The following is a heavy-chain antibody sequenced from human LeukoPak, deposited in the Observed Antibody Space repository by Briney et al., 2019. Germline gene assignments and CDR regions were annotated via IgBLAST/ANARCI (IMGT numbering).Heavy chain of an antibody. CDR3: ARVAKERVGGVYYFDY. J-gene: IGHJ4*02. CDR2: IKQDGSEK. D-gene: IGHD1-1*01. CDR1: GFTFSSYW. Sequence: PGGSLRLSCAASGFTFSSYWMSWVRQAPGKGLEWVANIKQDGSEKYYVDSVKGRFTISRDNAKNSPYLQMNSLRAGDTAVYYCARVAKERVGGVYYFDYWGQGTLVTVSS. V-gene: IGHV3-7*01.